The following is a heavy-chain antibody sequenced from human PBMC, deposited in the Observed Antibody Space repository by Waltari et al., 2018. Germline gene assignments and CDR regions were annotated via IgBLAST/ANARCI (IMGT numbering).Heavy chain of an antibody. J-gene: IGHJ3*02. Sequence: QVQLLQSGAEVKKSGASVKVSCKASGYPFGDCYLHWVRRAPGQGLEWMGWIHPDSGDTDYAQKFQGRVTMTRETTISTAHMELSRLTSDDTALYFCARDATIATAGTDVLDIWGQGTVVTVSS. CDR2: IHPDSGDT. V-gene: IGHV1-2*02. CDR1: GYPFGDCY. CDR3: ARDATIATAGTDVLDI. D-gene: IGHD6-13*01.